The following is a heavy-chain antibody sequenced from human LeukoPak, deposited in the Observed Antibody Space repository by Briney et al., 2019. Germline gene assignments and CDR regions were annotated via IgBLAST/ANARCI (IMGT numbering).Heavy chain of an antibody. J-gene: IGHJ3*02. CDR3: ARELGPLDAFDI. CDR1: GYTFTGYY. CDR2: INPNSGGT. Sequence: GASVKVSCKASGYTFTGYYMHWVRQAPGQGLEWMGWINPNSGGTNYAQKFQGRVTMARDTSISTAYMELSRLRSDDTAVYYCARELGPLDAFDIWGQGTMVTVPS. D-gene: IGHD3-16*01. V-gene: IGHV1-2*02.